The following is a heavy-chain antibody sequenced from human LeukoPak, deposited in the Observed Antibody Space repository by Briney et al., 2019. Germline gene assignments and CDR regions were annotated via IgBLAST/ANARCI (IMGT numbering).Heavy chain of an antibody. CDR3: ARVGYSSGWTPGDWFDP. CDR1: GYTFTGYY. Sequence: ASVKVSCKASGYTFTGYYMHWVRQAPGQGLEWMGWINPNSGGTNYAQKFQGRVTMTRDTSISTAYMELSRLRSDDTAVYYCARVGYSSGWTPGDWFDPWGQGTLVTVSS. V-gene: IGHV1-2*02. J-gene: IGHJ5*02. D-gene: IGHD6-19*01. CDR2: INPNSGGT.